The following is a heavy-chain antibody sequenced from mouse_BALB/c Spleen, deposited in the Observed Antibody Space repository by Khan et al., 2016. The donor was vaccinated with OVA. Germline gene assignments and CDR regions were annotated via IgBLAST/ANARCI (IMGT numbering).Heavy chain of an antibody. Sequence: EVQLLETGGGLVQSGGSRKLSCAASGFTFTSYGMHWIRQAPEKGLEWVAHISSDSNTIYYADTVKGRSTLSRDNPKNTLFLQMTSLRSGDTARYFCATSCFYGYYFDYWGQGTTLTVSS. V-gene: IGHV5-17*02. CDR3: ATSCFYGYYFDY. J-gene: IGHJ2*01. CDR2: ISSDSNTI. D-gene: IGHD1-1*01. CDR1: GFTFTSYG.